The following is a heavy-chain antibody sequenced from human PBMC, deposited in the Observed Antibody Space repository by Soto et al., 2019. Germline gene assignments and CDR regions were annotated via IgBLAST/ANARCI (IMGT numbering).Heavy chain of an antibody. Sequence: SETLSLTCTVSGGSVSSGSYYWSWIRQPPGKGLEWIGYIYYSGSTNYNPSLKTRLTISLDTSKNQFSLKLSSVTAADTAVNYCAKGYCSGGSCYGFDYWGQGTLVTVSS. CDR2: IYYSGST. CDR3: AKGYCSGGSCYGFDY. CDR1: GGSVSSGSYY. D-gene: IGHD2-15*01. J-gene: IGHJ4*02. V-gene: IGHV4-61*01.